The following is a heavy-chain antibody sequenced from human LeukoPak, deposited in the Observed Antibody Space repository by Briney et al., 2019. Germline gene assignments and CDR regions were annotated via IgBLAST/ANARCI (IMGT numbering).Heavy chain of an antibody. Sequence: SVKVSCKASGGTFSSYAISWVRQAPGQGLEWMGGIIPIFGTANYAQKFQGGVTITADESTSTAYMELSSLRSEDTAAYYCARATDSSGYYYSDWGQGTLVTVSS. CDR1: GGTFSSYA. CDR2: IIPIFGTA. V-gene: IGHV1-69*01. J-gene: IGHJ4*02. CDR3: ARATDSSGYYYSD. D-gene: IGHD3-22*01.